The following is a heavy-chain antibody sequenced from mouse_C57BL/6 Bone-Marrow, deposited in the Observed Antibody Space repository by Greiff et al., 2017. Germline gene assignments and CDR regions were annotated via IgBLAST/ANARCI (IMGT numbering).Heavy chain of an antibody. Sequence: QVQLKQPGAELVKPGASVKMSCKASGYTFTTYPIEWMKQNHGKSLEWIGNFHPNNDDTKYNEKFKGKATLTVEKSSNTVYLELSRLTSDDSAVYYCARSRTFFYYIGYWGQGTTLTVSS. CDR2: FHPNNDDT. CDR3: ARSRTFFYYIGY. CDR1: GYTFTTYP. D-gene: IGHD1-1*01. J-gene: IGHJ2*01. V-gene: IGHV1-47*01.